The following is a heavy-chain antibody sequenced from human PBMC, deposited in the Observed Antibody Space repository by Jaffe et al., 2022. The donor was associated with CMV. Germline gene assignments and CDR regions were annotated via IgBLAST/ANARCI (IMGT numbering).Heavy chain of an antibody. V-gene: IGHV3-11*01. CDR3: ARGLDFWSGYYSFGSEGAPINYGMDV. CDR2: ISSSGSTI. Sequence: QVQLVESGGGLVKPGGSLRLSCAASGFTFSDYYMSWIRQAPGKGLEWVSYISSSGSTIYYADSVKGRFTISRDNAKNSLYLQMNSLRAEDTAVYYCARGLDFWSGYYSFGSEGAPINYGMDVWGQGTTVTVSS. D-gene: IGHD3-3*01. CDR1: GFTFSDYY. J-gene: IGHJ6*02.